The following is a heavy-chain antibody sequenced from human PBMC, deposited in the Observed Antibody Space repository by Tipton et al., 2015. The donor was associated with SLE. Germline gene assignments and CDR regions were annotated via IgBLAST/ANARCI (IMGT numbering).Heavy chain of an antibody. CDR3: AKDKESGARGFDY. D-gene: IGHD3-10*01. V-gene: IGHV3-33*06. CDR1: GFTFGDFA. J-gene: IGHJ4*02. CDR2: TWYDGSKK. Sequence: RSLRLSCAASGFTFGDFAIHWVRQAPGKGLEWVAATWYDGSKKFYADSVKGRFTISRDNSENTLYLQMNSLRGDDTAVYYCAKDKESGARGFDYWGQGTLATVSS.